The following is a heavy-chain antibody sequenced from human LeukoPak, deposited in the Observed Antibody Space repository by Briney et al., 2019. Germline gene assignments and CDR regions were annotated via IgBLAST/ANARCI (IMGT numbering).Heavy chain of an antibody. D-gene: IGHD3-22*01. J-gene: IGHJ3*02. Sequence: PSETLSLTCTVSGGSISSSSYYWGWIRQPPGKGLEWIGSIYYSGSTYYNPSLKSRVTISVDTSKNQFSLKLSSVTAADTAVYYCARETVYDSSGYYAFDIWGQGTMVTVSS. CDR2: IYYSGST. CDR1: GGSISSSSYY. V-gene: IGHV4-39*07. CDR3: ARETVYDSSGYYAFDI.